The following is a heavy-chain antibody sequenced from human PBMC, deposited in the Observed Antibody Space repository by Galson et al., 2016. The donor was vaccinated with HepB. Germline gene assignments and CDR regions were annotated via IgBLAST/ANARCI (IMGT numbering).Heavy chain of an antibody. CDR3: TTSTVTTFSWYTVDY. V-gene: IGHV3-49*03. CDR2: IRSKAYGETT. D-gene: IGHD4-17*01. J-gene: IGHJ4*02. Sequence: SLRLSCAASGFTFGDYAMSWFRQAPGKGLEWVGFIRSKAYGETTEYAASVKGRFSISRDDSKIIAYLQMNSLKTEDTAVYYCTTSTVTTFSWYTVDYWGQGTLVTVSS. CDR1: GFTFGDYA.